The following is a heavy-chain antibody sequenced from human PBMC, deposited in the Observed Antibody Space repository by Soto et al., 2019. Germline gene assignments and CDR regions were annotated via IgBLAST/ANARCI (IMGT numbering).Heavy chain of an antibody. V-gene: IGHV3-23*01. CDR2: FRGSGDGT. Sequence: GGSLRLSCTASGFTFSSYAMSWVRQAPGKGLEWVSTFRGSGDGTYYADSVKGRFTVSRDNSNNQLYLQMNGLRAEDTVVYYCAKGPDPGAFDIWGQGTMVTVSS. J-gene: IGHJ3*02. CDR1: GFTFSSYA. D-gene: IGHD3-10*01. CDR3: AKGPDPGAFDI.